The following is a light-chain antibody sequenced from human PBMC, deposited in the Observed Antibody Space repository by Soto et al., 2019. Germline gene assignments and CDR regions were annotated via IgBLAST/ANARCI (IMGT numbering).Light chain of an antibody. CDR1: SGSIASNY. CDR2: EDN. Sequence: NFMLTQPHSVSESPGKTVTISCTRSSGSIASNYVQWYQQRPGSAPTTLIYEDNQRPSGVPDRFSGSIDSSSNSASLTISGLKTEDEADYYCQSYDSSNPWVFGGGTKLTV. CDR3: QSYDSSNPWV. V-gene: IGLV6-57*04. J-gene: IGLJ3*02.